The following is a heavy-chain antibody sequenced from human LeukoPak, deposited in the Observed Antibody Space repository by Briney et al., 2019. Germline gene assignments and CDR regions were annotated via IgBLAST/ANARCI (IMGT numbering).Heavy chain of an antibody. CDR2: FDPEDGET. V-gene: IGHV1-69*01. Sequence: GASVKVSCKASGGTFSSYAISWVQQAPGQGLEWMGGFDPEDGETICAQKFQGRVTITADESTSTAYMELSSLRSEDTAVYYCARSYCGGDCYPPYNWFDPWGQGTLVTVSS. CDR3: ARSYCGGDCYPPYNWFDP. CDR1: GGTFSSYA. D-gene: IGHD2-21*02. J-gene: IGHJ5*02.